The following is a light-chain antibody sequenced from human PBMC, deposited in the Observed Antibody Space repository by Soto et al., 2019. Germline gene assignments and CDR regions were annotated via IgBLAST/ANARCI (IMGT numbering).Light chain of an antibody. J-gene: IGKJ1*01. CDR2: DAS. CDR3: QQYNSYPWT. V-gene: IGKV1-5*01. CDR1: QSISSW. Sequence: DIQMTQSPSTLSASVGDRVTITCRASQSISSWLAWYQQKPGKAPKLLIYDASSLESGVPSRFSGSGSGTEFPLTISSLQPDDFATYYCQQYNSYPWTFGQGTPVEIK.